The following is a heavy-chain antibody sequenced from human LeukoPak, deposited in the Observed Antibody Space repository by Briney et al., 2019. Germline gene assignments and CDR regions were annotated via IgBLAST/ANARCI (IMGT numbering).Heavy chain of an antibody. CDR3: AKDRVPLAARPLHFDY. Sequence: GGSLRLSCAASGFTLGIYAMSWVRQAPGKGLEWVSGISNTGLTTYYIDSVKGRFTISRDSSKNTLNLQMDSLRTEDTAVYYCAKDRVPLAARPLHFDYWGQGTLVTVSS. J-gene: IGHJ4*02. CDR1: GFTLGIYA. CDR2: ISNTGLTT. V-gene: IGHV3-23*01. D-gene: IGHD6-6*01.